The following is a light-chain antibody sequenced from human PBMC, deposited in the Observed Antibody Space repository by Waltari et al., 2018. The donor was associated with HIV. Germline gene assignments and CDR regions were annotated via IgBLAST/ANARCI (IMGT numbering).Light chain of an antibody. CDR1: QSISSK. Sequence: DIQMTQSPSSLSASVGDRVTVTCRASQSISSKLNWYQQRPGKAPDLPIYSASTLKSGVPSRFSGSGSGTDFTLTISSLQTEDFVTYYCQQSYSIPLTFGPGTKVEI. J-gene: IGKJ3*01. CDR3: QQSYSIPLT. CDR2: SAS. V-gene: IGKV1-39*01.